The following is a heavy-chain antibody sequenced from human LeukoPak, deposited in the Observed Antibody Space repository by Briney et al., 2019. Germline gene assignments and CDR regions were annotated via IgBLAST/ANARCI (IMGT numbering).Heavy chain of an antibody. Sequence: KASETLSLTCTVSGGSISSGVYYWSWIRQHPGKGLEWIGYIYYSGSTYYNPSLKSRVTISVDTSKNQFSLKLSSVTAVDTAVYYCARGGVGSNTFDYWGQGTLVTVSS. D-gene: IGHD1-26*01. J-gene: IGHJ4*02. V-gene: IGHV4-31*03. CDR1: GGSISSGVYY. CDR2: IYYSGST. CDR3: ARGGVGSNTFDY.